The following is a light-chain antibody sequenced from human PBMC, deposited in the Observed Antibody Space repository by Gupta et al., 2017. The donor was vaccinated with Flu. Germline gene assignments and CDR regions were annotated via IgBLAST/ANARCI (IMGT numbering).Light chain of an antibody. V-gene: IGLV6-57*03. Sequence: FVLTQPHSVSESPGKTVTISCTRSSGSIANNYVQWYQQRLGSAPTTVIYEDNHRPSGVPDRFSGSIDTSSNSASLSISGLKTEDGADYYCQCYAGSNWVFGGGTKLTVL. CDR1: SGSIANNY. CDR2: EDN. J-gene: IGLJ3*02. CDR3: QCYAGSNWV.